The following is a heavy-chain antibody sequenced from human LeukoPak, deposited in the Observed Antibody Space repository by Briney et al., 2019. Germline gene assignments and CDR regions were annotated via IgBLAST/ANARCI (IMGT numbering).Heavy chain of an antibody. Sequence: LETLSLTCTVSGGSISSSSYYWGWIRQPPGKGLEWIGSIYYSGSTYYNPSLKSRVTISVDTSKNQFSLKLSSVTAADTAVYYCARGPYGGMDVWGQGTTVTVSS. CDR1: GGSISSSSYY. D-gene: IGHD3-10*01. CDR3: ARGPYGGMDV. V-gene: IGHV4-39*07. CDR2: IYYSGST. J-gene: IGHJ6*02.